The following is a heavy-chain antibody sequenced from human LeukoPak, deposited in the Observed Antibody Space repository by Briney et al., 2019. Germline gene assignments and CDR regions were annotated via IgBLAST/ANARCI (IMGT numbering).Heavy chain of an antibody. CDR3: ARDREQRSYFDH. V-gene: IGHV1-69*04. D-gene: IGHD1-26*01. CDR1: GGTFSSYA. Sequence: SVKVSCKASGGTFSSYAISWVRQAPGQGLEWMGRIIPILGIANYAQKFQGRVTITADKSTSTAYMELSSLRSEDTAVYYCARDREQRSYFDHWGQGTLVTVSS. J-gene: IGHJ4*02. CDR2: IIPILGIA.